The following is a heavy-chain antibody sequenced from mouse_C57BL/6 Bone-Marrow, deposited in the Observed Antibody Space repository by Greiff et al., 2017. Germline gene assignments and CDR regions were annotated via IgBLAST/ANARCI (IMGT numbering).Heavy chain of an antibody. Sequence: QVQLQQSDAELVKPGASVKISCKVSGYTFTDHTIHWMKQRPEQGLEWIGYIYPRDGSTKYNEKFKGKDTLTADKSSSTAYMQLNSLTSEDSAVYFCARRGYGSSYPYAMDYWGQGTSVTVSS. CDR3: ARRGYGSSYPYAMDY. J-gene: IGHJ4*01. CDR1: GYTFTDHT. D-gene: IGHD1-1*01. CDR2: IYPRDGST. V-gene: IGHV1-78*01.